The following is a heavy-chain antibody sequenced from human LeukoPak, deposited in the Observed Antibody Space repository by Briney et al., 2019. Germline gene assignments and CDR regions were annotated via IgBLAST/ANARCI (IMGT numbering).Heavy chain of an antibody. CDR3: AKLPICGSGWYAYYFDY. CDR1: GFTFSSYG. Sequence: PGGSLRLSCAASGFTFSSYGMHWVRQAPGKGPEWVAFIRYDGSNKHYADSVKGRSTISRDNSKNTLYLQMNSLRAEDTAVYYCAKLPICGSGWYAYYFDYWGQGTLVTVSA. V-gene: IGHV3-30*02. D-gene: IGHD6-19*01. CDR2: IRYDGSNK. J-gene: IGHJ4*02.